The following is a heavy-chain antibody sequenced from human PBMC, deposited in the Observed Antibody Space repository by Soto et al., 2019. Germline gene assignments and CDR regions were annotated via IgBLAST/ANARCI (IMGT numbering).Heavy chain of an antibody. J-gene: IGHJ6*02. D-gene: IGHD4-4*01. V-gene: IGHV1-69*13. CDR1: GGTFSSYA. CDR3: AREAVYSNYNYYGMDV. Sequence: GASVKVSFKASGGTFSSYAISWVRQAPGQGLEWMGGIIPIFGTANYAQKFQGRVTITADESTSTAYMELSSLRSEDTAVYYCAREAVYSNYNYYGMDVWGQGTTVTVSS. CDR2: IIPIFGTA.